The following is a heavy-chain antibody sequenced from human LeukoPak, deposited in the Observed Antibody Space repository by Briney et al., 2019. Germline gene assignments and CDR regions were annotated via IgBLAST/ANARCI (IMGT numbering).Heavy chain of an antibody. CDR1: GGSISSYY. CDR3: ARVGKAEGNYHYGMNV. V-gene: IGHV4-4*07. CDR2: IYSSGST. Sequence: SETLSLTCTVSGGSISSYYWSWIRQPAGKGVEWIGRIYSSGSTNYNPSLKSRVTMSVDTSKNQFSLKLSSVTAADTAVYYCARVGKAEGNYHYGMNVWGQGTTVTVSS. J-gene: IGHJ6*02.